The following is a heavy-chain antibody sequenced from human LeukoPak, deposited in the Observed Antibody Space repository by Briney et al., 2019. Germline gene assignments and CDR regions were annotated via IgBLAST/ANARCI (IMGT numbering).Heavy chain of an antibody. V-gene: IGHV3-74*01. D-gene: IGHD3-22*01. J-gene: IGHJ4*02. CDR2: INSDGSST. CDR3: ARGLYYYDSSGYLDY. CDR1: GFTFSSYW. Sequence: PGGSPRLSCAASGFTFSSYWMHWVRHAPGKGLVWVSRINSDGSSTSYTDSAKGRFTISRENDKNTLYLQMNSLRAEDTAVYFCARGLYYYDSSGYLDYWGQGTLVTVSS.